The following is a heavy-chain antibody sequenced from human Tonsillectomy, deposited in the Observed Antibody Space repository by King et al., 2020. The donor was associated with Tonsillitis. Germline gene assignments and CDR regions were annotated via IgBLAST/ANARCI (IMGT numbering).Heavy chain of an antibody. CDR3: ARQIPHYYGSSDAFYI. J-gene: IGHJ3*02. V-gene: IGHV1-69*09. D-gene: IGHD3-10*01. CDR2: IIPIIGIT. Sequence: QLVQSGAEVKKPGSSVKVSCKASGGTFSSYAISWVRQAPGQGLEWMGRIIPIIGITNYAEKFQGRVTITADKSTSTGYMELRSLRSEDTAVYYCARQIPHYYGSSDAFYIWGQGTMVTVSS. CDR1: GGTFSSYA.